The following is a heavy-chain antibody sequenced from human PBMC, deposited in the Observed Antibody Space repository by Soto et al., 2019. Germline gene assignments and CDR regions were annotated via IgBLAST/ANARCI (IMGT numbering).Heavy chain of an antibody. CDR2: INGDGASL. Sequence: EVRLEEAGGGFVQPGGSLRVSCSGSGFIFSSFWMHWLRQGPGKGLEWVSRINGDGASLAYADSVKGRFSISRDNVKNTLHLQMNSLGADDTAVYFCAREGSLGLDVWGRGTTVTVSS. CDR1: GFIFSSFW. D-gene: IGHD3-10*01. J-gene: IGHJ6*02. CDR3: AREGSLGLDV. V-gene: IGHV3-74*03.